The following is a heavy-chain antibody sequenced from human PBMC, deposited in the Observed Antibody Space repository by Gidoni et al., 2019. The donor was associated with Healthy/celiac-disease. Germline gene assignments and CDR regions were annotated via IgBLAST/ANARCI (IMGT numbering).Heavy chain of an antibody. D-gene: IGHD3-9*01. CDR1: GGSISSSSYS. J-gene: IGHJ4*02. V-gene: IGHV4-39*01. CDR3: ARLEYFDWLLNFDY. CDR2: IYYSGST. Sequence: QLQLQESGPGLMKPSETLSLTCTVSGGSISSSSYSWGWIRQPPGKGLEWIGSIYYSGSTYYNPSLKSRVTISVDTSKNQFSLKLSSVTAADTAVYYCARLEYFDWLLNFDYWGQGTLVTVSS.